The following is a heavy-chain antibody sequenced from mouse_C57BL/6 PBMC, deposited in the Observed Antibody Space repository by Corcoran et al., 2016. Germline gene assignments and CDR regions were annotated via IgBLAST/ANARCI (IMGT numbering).Heavy chain of an antibody. V-gene: IGHV9-3*01. CDR1: GYTFTTYG. Sequence: QIQLVQSGPELKKPGETVKISCKASGYTFTTYGMSWVKQAPGKGLKWMGWINTYSGVPTYADDFKGRFAFSLETSASTAYLQINNLKNEETATYFCARGSSYFDYWGQGTTLTVSS. CDR2: INTYSGVP. CDR3: ARGSSYFDY. J-gene: IGHJ2*01. D-gene: IGHD1-1*01.